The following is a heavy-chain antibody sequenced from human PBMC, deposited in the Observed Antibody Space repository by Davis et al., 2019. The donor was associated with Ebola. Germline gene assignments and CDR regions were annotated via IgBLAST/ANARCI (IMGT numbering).Heavy chain of an antibody. J-gene: IGHJ4*02. CDR2: IYSGGRT. V-gene: IGHV3-53*01. CDR3: AKNSVTTFFGVY. D-gene: IGHD4-17*01. Sequence: GGSLRLSCAASGFTVSSNYMSWVRQAPGKGLEWVSVIYSGGRTYYADPVKGRFTISRANSKNTLYLQMNSLRAEDTAVYYCAKNSVTTFFGVYWGQGTLVTVSS. CDR1: GFTVSSNY.